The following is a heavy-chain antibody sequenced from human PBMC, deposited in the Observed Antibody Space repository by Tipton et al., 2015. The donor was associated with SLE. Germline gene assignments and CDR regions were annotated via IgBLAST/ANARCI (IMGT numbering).Heavy chain of an antibody. V-gene: IGHV4-59*11. J-gene: IGHJ5*02. CDR2: IYYDGNS. CDR3: ARDGGGDYGFDP. CDR1: GGSITSHY. D-gene: IGHD4-17*01. Sequence: TLSLTCTVSGGSITSHYWSWIRQPPGKGLEWIGYIYYDGNSHYNPSLKSRLSISVDTSKNQFSLKLSSVTAADTAVYYCARDGGGDYGFDPWGQGTLVTVSS.